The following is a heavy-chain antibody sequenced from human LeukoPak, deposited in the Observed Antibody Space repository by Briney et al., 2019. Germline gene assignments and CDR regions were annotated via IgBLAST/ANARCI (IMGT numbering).Heavy chain of an antibody. CDR3: ARDRNSPAKYYFDY. D-gene: IGHD1-14*01. V-gene: IGHV3-30*01. Sequence: PGRSVSLSCAASGFTFNAYAMHWVRQAPGKGLEWVAVVSDDGRDKHYADSVKGRFTISRDNSENTLYLQMNTLRAEDTAVYYCARDRNSPAKYYFDYWGQGTLVTVSS. CDR1: GFTFNAYA. J-gene: IGHJ4*02. CDR2: VSDDGRDK.